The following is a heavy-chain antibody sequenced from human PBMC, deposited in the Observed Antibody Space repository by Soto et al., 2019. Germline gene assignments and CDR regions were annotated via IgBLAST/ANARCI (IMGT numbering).Heavy chain of an antibody. V-gene: IGHV4-30-2*01. J-gene: IGHJ5*02. D-gene: IGHD3-10*01. CDR3: AKAGAGRGNDNWFDP. CDR2: IYRSGST. Sequence: QLQLQESGSGLVQPSQTLSLTCAVSGGSMSSPNYAWSWIRQPPGKGLEWIGYIYRSGSTFSNPSLKSRVIMSIDTSKNQFALKLSSVTAADTAVYYCAKAGAGRGNDNWFDPWGQGTLVTVSS. CDR1: GGSMSSPNYA.